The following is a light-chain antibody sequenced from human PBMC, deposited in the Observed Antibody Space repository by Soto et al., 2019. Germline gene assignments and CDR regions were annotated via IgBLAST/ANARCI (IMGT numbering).Light chain of an antibody. Sequence: QSALTQPPSASGSPGQSVTISCTGTSSDVGGYNYVSWYQQHPGKAPKLMIYEVSKRPSGVPDRFSGSKSGNTASLTVSGLQAEDEADYYCSSYAGSNNLVFGTGPKVNVL. CDR3: SSYAGSNNLV. J-gene: IGLJ1*01. CDR2: EVS. CDR1: SSDVGGYNY. V-gene: IGLV2-8*01.